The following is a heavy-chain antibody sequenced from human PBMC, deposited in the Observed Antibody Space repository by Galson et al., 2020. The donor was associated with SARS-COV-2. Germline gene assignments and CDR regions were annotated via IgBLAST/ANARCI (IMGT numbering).Heavy chain of an antibody. D-gene: IGHD6-19*01. CDR2: ISGSGATT. CDR3: ASEIRSWLVGVDY. J-gene: IGHJ4*02. Sequence: GESLKISCAASGFTFSSYAMNWVRQAPGKGLEWVSTISGSGATTYYADSVKGRFTISRDNSKNTLYLQMNSLRAEDTAVYYCASEIRSWLVGVDYWGQGTLVTVSS. CDR1: GFTFSSYA. V-gene: IGHV3-23*01.